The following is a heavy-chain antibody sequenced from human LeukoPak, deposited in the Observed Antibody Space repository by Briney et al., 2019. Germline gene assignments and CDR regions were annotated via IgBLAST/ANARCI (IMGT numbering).Heavy chain of an antibody. CDR2: IWYDGSNK. CDR1: GFTLGTYA. V-gene: IGHV3-33*01. J-gene: IGHJ4*02. CDR3: ASSIAVAGFFHY. Sequence: GGSQRLSCVASGFTLGTYAMHWVRQVPGKGLEWVAVIWYDGSNKYYTDSVKGRFTISRDNSKNTLYLQMNSLRVEDTAVYYCASSIAVAGFFHYWGQGTLVTVSS. D-gene: IGHD6-19*01.